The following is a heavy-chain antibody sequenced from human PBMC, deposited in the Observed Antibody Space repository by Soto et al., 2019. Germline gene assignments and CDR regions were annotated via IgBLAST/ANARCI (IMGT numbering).Heavy chain of an antibody. CDR1: GFTFSSYE. CDR2: ISNSASTI. CDR3: ARVDYYDSSGPNWFDP. V-gene: IGHV3-48*03. J-gene: IGHJ5*02. D-gene: IGHD3-22*01. Sequence: EVQLVESGGGLVQPGGSLRLSCAASGFTFSSYEMNWVRQAPGKGLEWVSYISNSASTIYYADSVKGRFTISRDNAKNSLYLQMNSLRAEDTAVYYCARVDYYDSSGPNWFDPWGQGTLVTVSS.